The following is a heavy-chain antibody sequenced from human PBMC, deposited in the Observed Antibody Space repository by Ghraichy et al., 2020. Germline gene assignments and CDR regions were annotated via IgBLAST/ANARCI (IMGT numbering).Heavy chain of an antibody. CDR1: GFSFSGYS. V-gene: IGHV3-48*02. J-gene: IGHJ6*02. Sequence: GGLRLSCLGSGFSFSGYSMNWVRQSPGKGLEWVSYITSSSRTKSYADSVKGRFTISRDNAQNSLYLQMNSLRDEDTAVYYCARGSRVVRFYYYDGMDVWGQGTTVTVSS. CDR2: ITSSSRTK. D-gene: IGHD4-23*01. CDR3: ARGSRVVRFYYYDGMDV.